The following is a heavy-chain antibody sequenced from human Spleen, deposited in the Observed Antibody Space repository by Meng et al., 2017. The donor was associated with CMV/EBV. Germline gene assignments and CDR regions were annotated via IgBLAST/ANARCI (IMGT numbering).Heavy chain of an antibody. CDR1: GYTFTRYG. D-gene: IGHD3-22*01. CDR3: ARDYYKSSDYWFDTFDI. CDR2: ISTYNGNT. J-gene: IGHJ3*02. V-gene: IGHV1-18*01. Sequence: ASVKVSCKASGYTFTRYGISWVRQAPGQGLEWMGWISTYNGNTNYAQKFQGRVTMTTDTSTSTAYMELRSLNSDDTAVYYCARDYYKSSDYWFDTFDIWGQGTMVTVSS.